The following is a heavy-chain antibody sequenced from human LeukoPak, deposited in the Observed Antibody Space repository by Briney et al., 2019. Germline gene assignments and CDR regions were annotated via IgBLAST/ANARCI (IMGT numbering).Heavy chain of an antibody. CDR2: ITPIFGTA. J-gene: IGHJ3*02. Sequence: SVKVSCKASGYTFTSYYMHWVRQAPGQGLEWMGGITPIFGTANYAQKFQGRVTITTEESTSTAYMELSSLRSEDTAVYYCARDNGAYYYDSSGYPGIWGQGTMVTASS. V-gene: IGHV1-69*05. D-gene: IGHD3-22*01. CDR3: ARDNGAYYYDSSGYPGI. CDR1: GYTFTSYY.